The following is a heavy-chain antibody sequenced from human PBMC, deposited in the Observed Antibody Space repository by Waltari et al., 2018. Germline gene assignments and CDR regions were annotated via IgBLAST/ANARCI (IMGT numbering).Heavy chain of an antibody. CDR3: VRPERGSYYYFDS. J-gene: IGHJ4*02. D-gene: IGHD3-16*01. Sequence: QLQLQESGPGLVKPSETLSLSCTVSGGSLSSSGFYWGWIRQSPGKGLEWIGSVYYGGASYYNPSLESRVTMSIDTSKRHFSLRLTSVTVADTAVYYCVRPERGSYYYFDSWGQGTLVIVSS. CDR2: VYYGGAS. V-gene: IGHV4-39*02. CDR1: GGSLSSSGFY.